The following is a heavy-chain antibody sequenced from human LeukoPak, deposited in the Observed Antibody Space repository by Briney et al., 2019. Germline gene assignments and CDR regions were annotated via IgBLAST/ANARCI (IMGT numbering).Heavy chain of an antibody. CDR3: AVAYYYGSGDAFDI. CDR1: GFTFSSYW. CDR2: IKQDGSEK. J-gene: IGHJ3*02. D-gene: IGHD3-10*01. Sequence: GGSLRLSCAASGFTFSSYWMTWVRQAPGKGLEWVANIKQDGSEKYYVDSLKGRFTISRDNTKNSLYLQMNSLRAEDTAVYYCAVAYYYGSGDAFDIWGQGTKVTVSS. V-gene: IGHV3-7*02.